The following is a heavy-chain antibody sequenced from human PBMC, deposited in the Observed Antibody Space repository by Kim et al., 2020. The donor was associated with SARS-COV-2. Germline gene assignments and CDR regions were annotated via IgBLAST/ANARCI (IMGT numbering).Heavy chain of an antibody. V-gene: IGHV4-4*07. CDR1: GGSISSYY. J-gene: IGHJ5*02. CDR3: ARNRGIAARYWFDP. D-gene: IGHD6-6*01. CDR2: IYTSGST. Sequence: SETLSLTCTVSGGSISSYYWSWIRQPAGKGLEWIGRIYTSGSTNYNPSLKSRVTMSVDTSKNQFSLKLSSVTAADTAVYYCARNRGIAARYWFDPWGQGTLVTVSS.